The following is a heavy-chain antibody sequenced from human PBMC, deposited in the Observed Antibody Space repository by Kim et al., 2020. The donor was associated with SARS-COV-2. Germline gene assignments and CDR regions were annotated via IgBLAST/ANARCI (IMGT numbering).Heavy chain of an antibody. CDR1: GGSISSYGYY. V-gene: IGHV4-39*01. CDR2: ISYSGIT. Sequence: SETLSLTCSVSGGSISSYGYYWGWIRQPPGKGLEWIGSISYSGITYYNPSLESRLTMSVDASNNQFSLRLNSVTAADTAVYYCARLGEYTSSHDTFDAWGQGTLVGVSS. J-gene: IGHJ3*01. CDR3: ARLGEYTSSHDTFDA. D-gene: IGHD6-6*01.